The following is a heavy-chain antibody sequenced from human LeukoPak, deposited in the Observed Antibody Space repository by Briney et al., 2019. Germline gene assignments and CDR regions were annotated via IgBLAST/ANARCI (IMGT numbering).Heavy chain of an antibody. CDR1: GYTFTSYD. D-gene: IGHD5-18*01. Sequence: ASVKVSCKASGYTFTSYDINWVRQATGQGLEWMRWMNPNSGNTGYAQKLQGRVTMTTDTSTSTAYMELRSLRSDDTAVYYCAREVRIQLWDYWGQGTLVTVSS. CDR3: AREVRIQLWDY. CDR2: MNPNSGNT. J-gene: IGHJ4*02. V-gene: IGHV1-8*02.